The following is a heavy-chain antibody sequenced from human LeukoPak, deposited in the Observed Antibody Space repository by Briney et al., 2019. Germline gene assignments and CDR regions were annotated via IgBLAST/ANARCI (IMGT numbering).Heavy chain of an antibody. V-gene: IGHV3-33*01. CDR2: IWYDGTDK. D-gene: IGHD3-10*01. Sequence: GRSLRLSCAASGFTFRSYGMHWVRQAPGKGLEWVAVIWYDGTDKYYADSVKGRFTISRDNSMNTLYLQMNSLRAEDTAVYYCARDQVVRGSNEAFDIWGQGTMVTVSS. CDR3: ARDQVVRGSNEAFDI. CDR1: GFTFRSYG. J-gene: IGHJ3*02.